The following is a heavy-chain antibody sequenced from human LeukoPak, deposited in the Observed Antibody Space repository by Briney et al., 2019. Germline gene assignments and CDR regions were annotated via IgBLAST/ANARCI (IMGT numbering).Heavy chain of an antibody. J-gene: IGHJ4*02. CDR1: GFTFNIFA. CDR2: ISSGGDNT. D-gene: IGHD6-19*01. V-gene: IGHV3-23*01. CDR3: AKESSGGWYFDY. Sequence: PGGSLRLSCAASGFTFNIFAMSWVRQAPGKGLEWVSGISSGGDNTYYADSVKGRFTISRDNSKNSLYLQMNSLRAEDTAVYYCAKESSGGWYFDYWGQGTLVTVSS.